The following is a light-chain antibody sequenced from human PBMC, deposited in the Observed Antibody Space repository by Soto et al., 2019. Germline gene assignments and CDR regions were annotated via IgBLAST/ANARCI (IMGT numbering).Light chain of an antibody. V-gene: IGKV1-5*03. CDR1: QSISSW. J-gene: IGKJ2*01. CDR2: KAS. CDR3: QPYNSFQYT. Sequence: DIQMTQSPSTLSASVGDRVTITCRASQSISSWLAWYQQKPGKAPKLLIYKASSLESGVPSRFSGSGSGTEFTLTISSLQPDDFATYYCQPYNSFQYTFGQGTKVDIK.